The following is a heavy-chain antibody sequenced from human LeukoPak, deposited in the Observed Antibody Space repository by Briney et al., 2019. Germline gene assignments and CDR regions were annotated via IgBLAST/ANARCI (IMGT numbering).Heavy chain of an antibody. CDR2: ISYDGSNK. J-gene: IGHJ4*02. CDR3: AKGSYLRTYSGFDY. V-gene: IGHV3-30*04. Sequence: PGRSLRLSCAASGFTFSSYAMHWVRQAPGKGLEWVAVISYDGSNKYYADSVKGRFTISRDNSKNTLYLQMNSLRAEDTAVYYCAKGSYLRTYSGFDYWGQGTLVTVSS. CDR1: GFTFSSYA. D-gene: IGHD5-12*01.